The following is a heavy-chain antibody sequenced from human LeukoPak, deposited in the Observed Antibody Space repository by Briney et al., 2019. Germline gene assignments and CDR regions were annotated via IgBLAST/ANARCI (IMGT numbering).Heavy chain of an antibody. V-gene: IGHV3-23*01. D-gene: IGHD6-13*01. J-gene: IGHJ3*02. Sequence: GGSLRLSCAASGFTFSSYEMNWVRQAPGKGLEWVSAISGSGGSTYYADSVKGRFTISRDNSKNTLYLQMNSLRAEDTAVYYCAKDSAAAYGAFDIWGQGTMVTVSS. CDR3: AKDSAAAYGAFDI. CDR1: GFTFSSYE. CDR2: ISGSGGST.